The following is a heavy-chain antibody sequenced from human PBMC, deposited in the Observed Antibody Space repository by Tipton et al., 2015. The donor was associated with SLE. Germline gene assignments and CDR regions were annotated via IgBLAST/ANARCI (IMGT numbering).Heavy chain of an antibody. CDR3: AREGLGNGFDI. J-gene: IGHJ3*02. D-gene: IGHD7-27*01. Sequence: TLSLTCVVSGYSISSGYYWGWIRQSPGKGLEWIGSLYDSGSTYYNPSLKSRVTISVDTSKNQFSLKLSSVTAADTAVYYCAREGLGNGFDIWGQGTMVTVSS. V-gene: IGHV4-38-2*02. CDR2: LYDSGST. CDR1: GYSISSGYY.